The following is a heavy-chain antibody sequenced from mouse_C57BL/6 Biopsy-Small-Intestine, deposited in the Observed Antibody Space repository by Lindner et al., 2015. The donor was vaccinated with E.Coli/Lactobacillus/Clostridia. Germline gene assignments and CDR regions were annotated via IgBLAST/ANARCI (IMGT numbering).Heavy chain of an antibody. CDR3: ARDSSYTMDY. V-gene: IGHV1-34*01. CDR1: GYSFTGYY. CDR2: IYPKNGGN. Sequence: VQLQESGPELVKPGASVKISCKASGYSFTGYYMHWVKQSHGKSLEWIGYIYPKNGGNGYNQKFKGKATLTVDKSSSTAYMELRSLTYEDSAVYYCARDSSYTMDYWGQGTSVTVSS. J-gene: IGHJ4*01.